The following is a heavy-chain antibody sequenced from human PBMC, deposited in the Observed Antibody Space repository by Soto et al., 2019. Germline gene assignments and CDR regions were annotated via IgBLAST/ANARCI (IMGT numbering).Heavy chain of an antibody. J-gene: IGHJ3*02. V-gene: IGHV3-23*01. CDR2: ISGSGRST. Sequence: EVQLLESGGGLVQPGGSLRLSCAASGFTFSSYAMSWVRQAPGKGLEWVSGISGSGRSTYYADSVKGRFTISRDISKNRLYLQMNSMRAENRAVYYCAKDTRAEWWSRRFDIWCQGTMVTVSS. CDR1: GFTFSSYA. CDR3: AKDTRAEWWSRRFDI. D-gene: IGHD2-15*01.